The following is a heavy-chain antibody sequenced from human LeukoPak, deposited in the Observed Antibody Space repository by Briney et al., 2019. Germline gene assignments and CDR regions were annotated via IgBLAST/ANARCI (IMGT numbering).Heavy chain of an antibody. CDR1: GYTFTGYY. V-gene: IGHV1-2*02. CDR3: ATQREYYYDSSDPYYFDY. J-gene: IGHJ4*02. Sequence: ASVKVSCKASGYTFTGYYMHWVRQAPGQGLEWMGWINPNSGGTNYAQKFQGRVTMTRDTSISTAYMELSRLRSDDTAVYYCATQREYYYDSSDPYYFDYWGQGTLVTVSS. CDR2: INPNSGGT. D-gene: IGHD3-22*01.